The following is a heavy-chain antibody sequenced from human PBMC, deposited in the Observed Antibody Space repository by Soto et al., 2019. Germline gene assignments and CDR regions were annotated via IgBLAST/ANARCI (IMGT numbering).Heavy chain of an antibody. J-gene: IGHJ6*02. CDR3: ARDVEGGQGV. Sequence: QVQLVESGGGVVQPGRSLRLSCAASGFTFSSYGMHWVRQAPGKGLEWVAVIWYDGSNKYYADSVKGRFTISRDNSKNALYLQMNSLSAEDRDVYYFARDVEGGQGVWGQGTTVTVSS. CDR2: IWYDGSNK. D-gene: IGHD1-1*01. V-gene: IGHV3-33*01. CDR1: GFTFSSYG.